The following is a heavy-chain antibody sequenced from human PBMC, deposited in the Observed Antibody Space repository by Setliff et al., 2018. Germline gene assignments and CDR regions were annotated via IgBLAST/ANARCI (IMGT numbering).Heavy chain of an antibody. D-gene: IGHD3-10*01. CDR2: IYYSGST. CDR1: GFTFGAYA. CDR3: ARGPPYYFGSGTPIGSY. Sequence: GSLRLSCTASGFTFGAYAMSWIRQPPGKGLEWIGSIYYSGSTNYNPSLKSRVTISVDTSKNQFSLKLSSVTAADTAVYYCARGPPYYFGSGTPIGSYWGQGTLVTVSS. J-gene: IGHJ4*02. V-gene: IGHV4-59*12.